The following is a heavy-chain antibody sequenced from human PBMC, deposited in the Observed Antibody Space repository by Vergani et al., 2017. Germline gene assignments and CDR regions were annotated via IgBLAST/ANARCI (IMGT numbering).Heavy chain of an antibody. J-gene: IGHJ6*03. CDR3: ARETVVTSWDGYRFHYMDV. CDR1: GGAVNSGSNF. D-gene: IGHD3-16*02. Sequence: QVQLQESGPGLVKPSQTLSLTCSVSGGAVNSGSNFWTLLRQPAGKGLEWIGRTSTDGSTNYNPSLKSRVTVSVDTSKTQISLRLTSVTAEDTAVYYCARETVVTSWDGYRFHYMDVWGKGTTVTVSS. CDR2: TSTDGST. V-gene: IGHV4-61*02.